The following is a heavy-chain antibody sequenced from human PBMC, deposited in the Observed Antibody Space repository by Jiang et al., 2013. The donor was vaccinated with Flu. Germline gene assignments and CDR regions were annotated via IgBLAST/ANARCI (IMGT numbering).Heavy chain of an antibody. CDR2: SHLEDGDE. CDR1: GYSLSDLS. D-gene: IGHD3/OR15-3a*01. V-gene: IGHV1-24*01. J-gene: IGHJ4*02. CDR3: TTGGATDWSGLGW. Sequence: SGAEVKKPGASVKVSCQVSGYSLSDLSMHWVRQAPGKGLEWMGGSHLEDGDEFVAQRFQGRVSLTEDTSAETAYMELSSLTSDDTAVYYCTTGGATDWSGLGWWGQGTLVTVSS.